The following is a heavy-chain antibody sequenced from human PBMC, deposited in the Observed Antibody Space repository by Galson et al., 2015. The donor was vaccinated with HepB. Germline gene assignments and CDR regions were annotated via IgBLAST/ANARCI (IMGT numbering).Heavy chain of an antibody. Sequence: SLRLSCAASGFTFSSYWMSWVRQAPGKGLEWVANIKQDGSEKYYVDSVKGRFTISRDNAKNSLYLQMNSLRAEDTAVYYCAHLDGWGVFREYYYGMDVWGQGTTVTVSS. J-gene: IGHJ6*02. V-gene: IGHV3-7*03. CDR1: GFTFSSYW. CDR3: AHLDGWGVFREYYYGMDV. CDR2: IKQDGSEK. D-gene: IGHD3-10*01.